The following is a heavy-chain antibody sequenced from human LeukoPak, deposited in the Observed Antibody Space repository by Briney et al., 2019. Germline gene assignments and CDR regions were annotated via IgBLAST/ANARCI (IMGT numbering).Heavy chain of an antibody. CDR3: AGGPRRSSSWYFPFDY. Sequence: GASVNVSCKASGGTFSSYAISWVRQAPGQGLEWMGGIIPIFGTANYAQKFQGRVTITADESTSTAYMELSSLRSEDTAVYYCAGGPRRSSSWYFPFDYWGQGTLVTVSS. D-gene: IGHD6-13*01. J-gene: IGHJ4*02. CDR1: GGTFSSYA. V-gene: IGHV1-69*01. CDR2: IIPIFGTA.